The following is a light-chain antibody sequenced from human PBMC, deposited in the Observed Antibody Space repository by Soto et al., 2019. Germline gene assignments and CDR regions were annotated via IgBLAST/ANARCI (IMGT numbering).Light chain of an antibody. J-gene: IGKJ1*01. V-gene: IGKV3-20*01. CDR1: QSVSSNY. Sequence: EIVLTQSPGTLSLSPGERATLSCRASQSVSSNYLAWYQQKRGQAPRLLIYGASSSATGILTRFSGSGSGTDFNLTISSPEPDDLAVDYCQQYDTSPRSFGQGTKVEI. CDR3: QQYDTSPRS. CDR2: GAS.